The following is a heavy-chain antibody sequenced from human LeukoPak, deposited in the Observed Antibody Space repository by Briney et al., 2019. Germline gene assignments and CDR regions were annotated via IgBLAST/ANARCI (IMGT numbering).Heavy chain of an antibody. CDR2: ISDNGGRT. CDR3: AKDLPTKCRGDCPSDY. V-gene: IGHV3-23*01. D-gene: IGHD2-21*02. J-gene: IGHJ4*02. Sequence: GGSLRLSCAASGFTFRSYAMNWVRQAPGKALEWVSHISDNGGRTYYAESVKGRFAISRDNSKNTLYLQMNSLRVEDTALYYCAKDLPTKCRGDCPSDYWGQGTLVTVSS. CDR1: GFTFRSYA.